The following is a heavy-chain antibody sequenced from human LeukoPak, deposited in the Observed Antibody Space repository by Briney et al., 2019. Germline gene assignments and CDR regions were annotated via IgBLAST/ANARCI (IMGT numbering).Heavy chain of an antibody. D-gene: IGHD6-19*01. J-gene: IGHJ4*02. Sequence: ASVKVSCKASGYTFTSYYMHWVRQAPGQGLEWMGIINPSGGSTSYAQKFQGRVTMTRGTSASTVYMELSSLRSEDTAVYYCARVRVAGKNPDYWGQGTLVTVSS. CDR2: INPSGGST. CDR1: GYTFTSYY. CDR3: ARVRVAGKNPDY. V-gene: IGHV1-46*01.